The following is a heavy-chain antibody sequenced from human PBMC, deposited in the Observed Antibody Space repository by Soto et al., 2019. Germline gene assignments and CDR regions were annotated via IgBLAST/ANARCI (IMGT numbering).Heavy chain of an antibody. CDR2: IYHSGST. J-gene: IGHJ6*02. V-gene: IGHV4-30-2*01. D-gene: IGHD2-2*01. CDR1: GGSISSGGYS. Sequence: SETLSLTCAVSGGSISSGGYSCNWIRQPPGKGLEWIGYIYHSGSTYYNPSLKSRVTISVDRSKNQFSLKLSSVTAADTAVYYCARHDCISTSCYYYYYYSMDVWGQGTTVTVS. CDR3: ARHDCISTSCYYYYYYSMDV.